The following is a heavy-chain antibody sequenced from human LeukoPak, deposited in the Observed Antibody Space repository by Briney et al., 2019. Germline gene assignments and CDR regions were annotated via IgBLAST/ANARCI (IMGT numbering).Heavy chain of an antibody. CDR2: IKHDGSEK. CDR1: GFTLSIYW. CDR3: TRDSQGSGMYSVVY. Sequence: GGSLRLSCAASGFTLSIYWMSWVRQAPGKGLEWVANIKHDGSEKYYVDSVKGRFTISRDNAKNSLFLQMNSLRAEDTAVYYCTRDSQGSGMYSVVYWGQGTLVTVSS. D-gene: IGHD3-10*01. J-gene: IGHJ4*02. V-gene: IGHV3-7*05.